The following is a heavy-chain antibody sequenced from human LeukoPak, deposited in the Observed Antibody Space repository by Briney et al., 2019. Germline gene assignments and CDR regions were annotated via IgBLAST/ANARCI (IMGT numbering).Heavy chain of an antibody. V-gene: IGHV3-9*01. D-gene: IGHD6-19*01. CDR1: GFTFDDYA. Sequence: LSGGSLRLSCAASGFTFDDYAMHWVRQAPGKGLEWVSGISWNSGSIGYADSVKGRFTISRDNAKNSLYLQMNSLRAEDTALYYCAKDISSGWYPYYYYGMDVWAKGPRSPSP. J-gene: IGHJ6*02. CDR3: AKDISSGWYPYYYYGMDV. CDR2: ISWNSGSI.